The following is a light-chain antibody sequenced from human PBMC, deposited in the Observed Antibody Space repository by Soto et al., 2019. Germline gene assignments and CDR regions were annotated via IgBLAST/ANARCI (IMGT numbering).Light chain of an antibody. Sequence: LTHSLVSLSLSKKNIATLSFRSSQSVSNYLAWYQQKPGQAPRLLIYAASDRATGIQARFSGSGSGTDFTLTISSLEPEDFGIFYCLQRADWHKIRFGQGTRLDIK. V-gene: IGKV3-11*01. J-gene: IGKJ5*01. CDR1: QSVSNY. CDR2: AAS. CDR3: LQRADWHKIR.